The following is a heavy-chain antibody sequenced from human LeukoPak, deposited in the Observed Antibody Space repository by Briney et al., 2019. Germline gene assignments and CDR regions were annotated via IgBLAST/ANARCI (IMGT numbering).Heavy chain of an antibody. V-gene: IGHV4-59*01. Sequence: SETLSLTCTASGGSISSYYWSWIRQPPGRGLEWIGYIHSSGSTNFNPSLKSRVTISEDTSKNQFSLRLTSVTAADTAVYYCATGSGNYYNRAFDYWGQGTLVTVSS. CDR2: IHSSGST. D-gene: IGHD3-10*01. J-gene: IGHJ4*02. CDR1: GGSISSYY. CDR3: ATGSGNYYNRAFDY.